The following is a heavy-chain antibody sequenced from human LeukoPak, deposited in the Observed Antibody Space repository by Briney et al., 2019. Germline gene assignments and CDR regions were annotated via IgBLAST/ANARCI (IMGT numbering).Heavy chain of an antibody. CDR3: AKGTYYYDSSGSFDY. CDR2: ISSSGSTI. J-gene: IGHJ4*02. Sequence: GGSLRLSCAASGFTFSSYEMNWVRQAPGKGLEWVSYISSSGSTIYYADSVKGRFTISRDNSKNTLYLQMNSLRAEDTAVYYCAKGTYYYDSSGSFDYWGQGTLVTVSS. D-gene: IGHD3-22*01. V-gene: IGHV3-48*03. CDR1: GFTFSSYE.